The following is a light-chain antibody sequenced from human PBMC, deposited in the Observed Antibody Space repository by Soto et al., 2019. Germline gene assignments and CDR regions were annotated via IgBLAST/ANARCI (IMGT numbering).Light chain of an antibody. Sequence: EFVLTQSPGTLSMPPGARVTLSCSASQTIRNNYLAWYQQKPGQAPRILNYDASSRATGSTDTFTAGESGADFTLTISRLEPEDFALYYCQQFSRYPLTFGGGTKVDTK. J-gene: IGKJ4*01. CDR1: QTIRNNY. V-gene: IGKV3-20*01. CDR2: DAS. CDR3: QQFSRYPLT.